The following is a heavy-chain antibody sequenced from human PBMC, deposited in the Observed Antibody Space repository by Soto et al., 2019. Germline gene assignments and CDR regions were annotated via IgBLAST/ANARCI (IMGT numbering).Heavy chain of an antibody. CDR3: AKGRYDFWSPYYFDS. V-gene: IGHV3-9*01. J-gene: IGHJ4*02. CDR2: ITWNSRVL. D-gene: IGHD3-3*01. CDR1: GLNFDDFA. Sequence: GGSLRLSCAGTGLNFDDFAMHWVRQAPGKGLEWVSGITWNSRVLAYADSVKGRFTISRDNARNSLYLQMDSLRDEDTALYYCAKGRYDFWSPYYFDSWGQGTLVTVSS.